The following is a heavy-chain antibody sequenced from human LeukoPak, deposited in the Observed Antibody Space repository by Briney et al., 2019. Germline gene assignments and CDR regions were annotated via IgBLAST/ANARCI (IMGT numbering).Heavy chain of an antibody. CDR3: ARDDFGGSYSDDY. V-gene: IGHV4-39*01. CDR1: GGSISSSSYY. J-gene: IGHJ4*02. Sequence: PSETLSLTCTVSGGSISSSSYYWGWIRQPPGKGLEWIGSIYYSGSTYYNPSLKSRVTISVDTSKNQFSLKLSSVTAADTAVYYCARDDFGGSYSDDYWGQGTLVTVSS. CDR2: IYYSGST. D-gene: IGHD1-26*01.